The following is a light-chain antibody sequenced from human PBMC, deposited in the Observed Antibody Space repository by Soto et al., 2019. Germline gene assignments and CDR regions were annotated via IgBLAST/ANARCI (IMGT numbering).Light chain of an antibody. CDR2: SAS. Sequence: DIQMTQSPSSLSASVGDRVTVTCRAGQSISRYLNWYQQRPGKAPKLLIYSASTLQSGVPSRFSGSGSGTDFTLTISSLQPEDVATYYCQKYNSAPHTFGQGTKVDIK. CDR1: QSISRY. J-gene: IGKJ1*01. V-gene: IGKV1-27*01. CDR3: QKYNSAPHT.